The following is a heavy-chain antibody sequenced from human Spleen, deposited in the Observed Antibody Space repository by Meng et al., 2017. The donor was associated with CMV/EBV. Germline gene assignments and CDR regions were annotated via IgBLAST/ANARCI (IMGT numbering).Heavy chain of an antibody. CDR1: DNFSKSG. CDR2: ISVLLDIT. D-gene: IGHD3-16*01. Sequence: DNFSKSGFSWVRQDPRHGLEWMGGISVLLDITNYAQKFQGRAKITADKSTRTTYLEMRGLRSEDTAIYYCAKINFGGDTPEYYFDHWGQGTLVTVSS. CDR3: AKINFGGDTPEYYFDH. V-gene: IGHV1-69*10. J-gene: IGHJ4*02.